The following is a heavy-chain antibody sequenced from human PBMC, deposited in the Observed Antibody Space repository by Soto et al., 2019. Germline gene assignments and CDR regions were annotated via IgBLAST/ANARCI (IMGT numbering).Heavy chain of an antibody. V-gene: IGHV3-30*18. CDR2: ISYDGSNK. CDR1: GFTFSSYG. Sequence: QVQLVESGGGVVQPGRSLRLSCAASGFTFSSYGMHWVGQAQGKGLEWLAVISYDGSNKYYADSVKGRFTISRDNSKNTLYLQINSLRAEDTAVYYCAKDEAAAFDAFDIWGQGTMVTVSS. CDR3: AKDEAAAFDAFDI. D-gene: IGHD6-13*01. J-gene: IGHJ3*02.